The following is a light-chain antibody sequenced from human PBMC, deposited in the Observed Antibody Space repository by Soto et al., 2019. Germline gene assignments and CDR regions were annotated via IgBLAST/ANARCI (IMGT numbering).Light chain of an antibody. CDR3: QQYGSSPYT. CDR2: GAS. CDR1: QSVTSSY. V-gene: IGKV3-20*01. Sequence: EIVLTQSPGTLSLSPGERATLSCRASQSVTSSYLAWYQQKPGQAPRLLIYGASTRPTGIPHRFSGSGSGTDFTLTISRLEPEDFAMYYCQQYGSSPYTFGQGTKLEI. J-gene: IGKJ2*01.